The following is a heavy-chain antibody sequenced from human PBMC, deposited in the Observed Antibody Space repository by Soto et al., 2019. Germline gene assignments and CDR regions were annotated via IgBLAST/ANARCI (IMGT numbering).Heavy chain of an antibody. Sequence: QVQLVQSGAEVKKPGASVKVSCKASGYTFTSYYMHWVRQAPGQGLEWMGIINPSGGSTSYAQKFQGRVTMTRDTSTSTVYMGLSSLRSEDTAVYYCAASGYYLYYFDYWGQGTLVTVSS. CDR2: INPSGGST. CDR3: AASGYYLYYFDY. D-gene: IGHD3-22*01. J-gene: IGHJ4*02. V-gene: IGHV1-46*01. CDR1: GYTFTSYY.